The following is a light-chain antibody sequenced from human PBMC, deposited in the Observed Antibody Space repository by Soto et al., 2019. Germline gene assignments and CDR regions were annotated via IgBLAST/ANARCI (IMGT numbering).Light chain of an antibody. CDR2: RAS. Sequence: EIVLTQSPATLSLSPGERATLSCTASQRVGSSVAWYQRKPGHAPTLLIFRASDRPTAIPDRFSGSGFGTDFAITISCQEPVDCAVSSCQQSSNGTTFGPGTQVDVK. V-gene: IGKV3-11*01. CDR1: QRVGSS. CDR3: QQSSNGTT. J-gene: IGKJ3*01.